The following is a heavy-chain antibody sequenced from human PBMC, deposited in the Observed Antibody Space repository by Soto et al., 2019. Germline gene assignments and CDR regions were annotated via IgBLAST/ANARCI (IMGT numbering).Heavy chain of an antibody. J-gene: IGHJ5*02. CDR2: ISSSATTI. V-gene: IGHV3-48*02. D-gene: IGHD6-19*01. CDR3: ARGKSGWNNFLDT. Sequence: GSLRLSCAASGFMFSSYSMNWVRQTPGKRLQWVAYISSSATTIYYANSVKGRFTISRDNDRNSLYLQMNGLTDEDTSIYYCARGKSGWNNFLDTWGPGALVIVSS. CDR1: GFMFSSYS.